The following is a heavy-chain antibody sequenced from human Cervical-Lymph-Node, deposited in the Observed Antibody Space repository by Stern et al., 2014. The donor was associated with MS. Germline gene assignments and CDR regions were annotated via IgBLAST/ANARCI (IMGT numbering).Heavy chain of an antibody. CDR2: IYYSGSS. Sequence: QVQLQESGPGLVKPSDTLSLTCTVSGASLSSFYWSWIRQPPGKGPEWIGYIYYSGSSNYNPSLKSRVTIAVDTSKNQFSLKLSSVTAADTAVYYCARGLRVTVVRGVKFDYWGQGTLVTVSS. CDR3: ARGLRVTVVRGVKFDY. J-gene: IGHJ4*02. D-gene: IGHD3-10*01. V-gene: IGHV4-59*07. CDR1: GASLSSFY.